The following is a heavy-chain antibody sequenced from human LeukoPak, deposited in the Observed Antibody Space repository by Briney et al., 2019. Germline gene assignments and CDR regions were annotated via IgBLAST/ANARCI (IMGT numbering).Heavy chain of an antibody. J-gene: IGHJ4*02. CDR1: GFTFSSYE. CDR2: ISSSGSTI. CDR3: ARKPSSSWYRFDY. D-gene: IGHD6-13*01. V-gene: IGHV3-48*03. Sequence: GGSLRLSCAASGFTFSSYEMNWVRQAPGKGLEWVSYISSSGSTIYYADSVKGRLTISRDNAKNSLYLQMNSLRAEDTAVYYCARKPSSSWYRFDYWGQGTLVTVSS.